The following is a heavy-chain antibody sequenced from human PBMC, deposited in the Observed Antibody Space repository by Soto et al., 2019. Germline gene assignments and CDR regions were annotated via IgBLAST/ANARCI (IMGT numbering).Heavy chain of an antibody. CDR2: ISGSGGST. Sequence: GGSLRLSCAASGFTFSSYAMSWVRQAPGKGLEWVSAISGSGGSTYYADSVKGRFTISRDNSKNTLYLQMNSLRAEDTAVYYCAKDRSPYYYDSSGYYEPYFDYWGQGTLVTVSS. CDR3: AKDRSPYYYDSSGYYEPYFDY. D-gene: IGHD3-22*01. J-gene: IGHJ4*02. CDR1: GFTFSSYA. V-gene: IGHV3-23*01.